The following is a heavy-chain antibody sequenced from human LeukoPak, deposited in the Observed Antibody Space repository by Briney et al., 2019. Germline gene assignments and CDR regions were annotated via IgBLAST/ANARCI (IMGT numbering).Heavy chain of an antibody. V-gene: IGHV3-53*01. CDR1: GFTVSGNY. J-gene: IGHJ4*02. CDR2: IYSGGST. CDR3: GRPRIWFGNTLEDY. Sequence: GGSLRLACAASGFTVSGNYMSWLRQAPGKGLEWVSVIYSGGSTYYADSVKGRFTISRDNSKNTLYLQMNSLRAEDTAVYYCGRPRIWFGNTLEDYWGQGTLVTVSS. D-gene: IGHD3-10*01.